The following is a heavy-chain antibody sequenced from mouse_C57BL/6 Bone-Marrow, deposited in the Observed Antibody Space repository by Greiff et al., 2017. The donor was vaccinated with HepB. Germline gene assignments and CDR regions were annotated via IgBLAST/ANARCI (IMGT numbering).Heavy chain of an antibody. D-gene: IGHD2-4*01. CDR3: ARGYYEYDGDYFDY. CDR2: ISYSGST. J-gene: IGHJ2*01. Sequence: VQLKESGPGMVKPSQSLSLTCTVTGYSITSGYDWHWIRHFPGNKLEWMGYISYSGSTNYNPSLKSRISITHDTSKNHFFLKLNSVTTEDTATYYCARGYYEYDGDYFDYWGQGTTLTVSS. V-gene: IGHV3-1*01. CDR1: GYSITSGYD.